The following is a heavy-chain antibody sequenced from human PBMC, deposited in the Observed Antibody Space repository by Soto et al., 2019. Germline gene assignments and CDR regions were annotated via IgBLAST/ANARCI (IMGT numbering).Heavy chain of an antibody. V-gene: IGHV3-30*18. CDR3: AKDKGPYSYGPYGMDV. CDR1: GFTFSSYG. D-gene: IGHD5-18*01. J-gene: IGHJ6*02. Sequence: QVQLVESGGGVVQPGRSLRLSCAASGFTFSSYGMHGVRQAPGKGLEWVAVISYDGSNKYYADSVKGRFTISRDNSKNTLYLQMNSLRAEDTAVYYCAKDKGPYSYGPYGMDVWGQGTTVTVSS. CDR2: ISYDGSNK.